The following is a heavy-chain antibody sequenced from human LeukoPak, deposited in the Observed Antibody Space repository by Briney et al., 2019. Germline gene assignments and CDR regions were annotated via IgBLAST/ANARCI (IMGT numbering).Heavy chain of an antibody. CDR2: ISAYNGNT. CDR3: ARDGITMVRGVINNWFDP. D-gene: IGHD3-10*01. J-gene: IGHJ5*02. V-gene: IGHV1-18*04. CDR1: GYTFTSYG. Sequence: RRASVKVSCKASGYTFTSYGISWVRQALGQGLEWMGWISAYNGNTNYAQKLQGRVTMTTDTSTSTAYMEPRSLRSDDTAVYYCARDGITMVRGVINNWFDPWGQGTLVTVSS.